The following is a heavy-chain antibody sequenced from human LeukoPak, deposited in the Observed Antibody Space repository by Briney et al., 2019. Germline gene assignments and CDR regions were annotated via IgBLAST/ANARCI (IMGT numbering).Heavy chain of an antibody. CDR2: INHSGST. J-gene: IGHJ4*02. CDR1: GGSFSGYY. Sequence: SETLSLTCAVYGGSFSGYYWSWIRQPPGKGLEWIGEINHSGSTNYNPSLKSRVTISVDTSKNQFSLKLSSVTAADTAVYYCARGRPQNTYYDILTGEYYFDYWGQRTLVTVSS. D-gene: IGHD3-9*01. CDR3: ARGRPQNTYYDILTGEYYFDY. V-gene: IGHV4-34*01.